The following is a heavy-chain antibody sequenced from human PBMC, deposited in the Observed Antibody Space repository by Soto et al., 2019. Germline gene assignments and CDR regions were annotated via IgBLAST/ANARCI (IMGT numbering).Heavy chain of an antibody. Sequence: QVQLVQSGAEVKKPGSSVKVSCKASGGTFSSYAISWVRQAPGQGLEWMGGIIPIFGTANYAQKFQGRVTITADESTSTAYMELSSLRSEDTAVYYRARGPYCTNGVCYRAMVGFPFDYWGQGTLVTVSS. CDR1: GGTFSSYA. D-gene: IGHD2-8*01. CDR3: ARGPYCTNGVCYRAMVGFPFDY. CDR2: IIPIFGTA. V-gene: IGHV1-69*01. J-gene: IGHJ4*02.